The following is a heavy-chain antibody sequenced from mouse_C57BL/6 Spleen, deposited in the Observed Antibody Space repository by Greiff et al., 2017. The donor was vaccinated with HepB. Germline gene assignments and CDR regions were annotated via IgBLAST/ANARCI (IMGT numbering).Heavy chain of an antibody. CDR2: IDPDSGGT. CDR1: GYTFTSYW. J-gene: IGHJ1*03. V-gene: IGHV1-72*01. Sequence: QVQLQQPGAELVKPGASVKLSCKASGYTFTSYWMHWVKQRPGRGLEWIGRIDPDSGGTKYNEKFKSKATLTVDKPSSTAYMQLSSLTAEDSAVYYCSRCDYGSSYVYWYFEVWGTGTTVTVSS. CDR3: SRCDYGSSYVYWYFEV. D-gene: IGHD1-1*01.